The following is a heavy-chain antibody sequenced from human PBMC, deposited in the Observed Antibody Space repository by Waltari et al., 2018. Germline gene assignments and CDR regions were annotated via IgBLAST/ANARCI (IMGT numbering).Heavy chain of an antibody. CDR3: ARGSFLEWLGGMDV. V-gene: IGHV3-74*01. CDR2: INIDGSNT. Sequence: EVQLVESGGGLVQRGGCLRLACAASGFTYRRSWRQWVRQAPGKGLVWVSRINIDGSNTRYADSVKGRFTISRDNAKNTLYLQMNSLRAEDTAVYYCARGSFLEWLGGMDVWGQGTTVTVS. J-gene: IGHJ6*02. CDR1: GFTYRRSW. D-gene: IGHD3-3*02.